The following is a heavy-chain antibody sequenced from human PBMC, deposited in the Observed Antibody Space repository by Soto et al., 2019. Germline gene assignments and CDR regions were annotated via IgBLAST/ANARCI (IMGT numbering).Heavy chain of an antibody. CDR2: IIPIFGTA. V-gene: IGHV1-69*13. Sequence: GASVKVSCKASGGTFSSYAISWVRQAPGQGLEWMGGIIPIFGTANYAQKLQGRVTITADESTSTAYMELSSLRSEDTAVYYCATKYSSGWRDYWGQGTLVTVSS. CDR1: GGTFSSYA. D-gene: IGHD6-19*01. CDR3: ATKYSSGWRDY. J-gene: IGHJ4*02.